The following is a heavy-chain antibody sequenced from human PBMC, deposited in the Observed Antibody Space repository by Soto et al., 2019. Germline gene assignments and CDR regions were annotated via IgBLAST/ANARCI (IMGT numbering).Heavy chain of an antibody. J-gene: IGHJ6*02. Sequence: QVQLQESGPGLVKPSQTLSLTCTVSGGSISSGGYYWSWIRQHPGKGLEWIGYIYYSGSTYYNPSLKSRVTISVDTSKNQFSLKLSSVTAADTAVYYCARAVVTPANYYYGMDVWGQGTTVTVSS. CDR1: GGSISSGGYY. V-gene: IGHV4-31*03. CDR3: ARAVVTPANYYYGMDV. D-gene: IGHD2-21*02. CDR2: IYYSGST.